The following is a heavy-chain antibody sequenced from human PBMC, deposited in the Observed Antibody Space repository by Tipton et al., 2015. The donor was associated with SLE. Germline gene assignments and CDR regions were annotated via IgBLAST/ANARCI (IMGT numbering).Heavy chain of an antibody. CDR3: ARAGAGYYYYYYMDV. CDR1: GGSISSSSYY. V-gene: IGHV4-39*07. J-gene: IGHJ6*03. Sequence: TLSLTCTVSGGSISSSSYYWGWIRQPPGKGLEWVGTVYYTGNTFYNPSLKSRVTISVDTSKNQFSLKLSSVTAADTAVYYCARAGAGYYYYYYMDVWGKGTTVTVSS. CDR2: VYYTGNT.